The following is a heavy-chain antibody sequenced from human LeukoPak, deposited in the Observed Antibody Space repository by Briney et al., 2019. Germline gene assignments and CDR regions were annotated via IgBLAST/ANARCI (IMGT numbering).Heavy chain of an antibody. Sequence: GGSLRLSCAASGFTVSSSYMYWVRQAPGKGLEWVSFFYRGDSTYYAESVRGRFTISRDNSKNTLYLLMNSPIPEDTAVYYCAREVVSSPSYFDSWGQGTLVTVSS. CDR2: FYRGDST. J-gene: IGHJ4*02. V-gene: IGHV3-53*01. D-gene: IGHD2-15*01. CDR3: AREVVSSPSYFDS. CDR1: GFTVSSSY.